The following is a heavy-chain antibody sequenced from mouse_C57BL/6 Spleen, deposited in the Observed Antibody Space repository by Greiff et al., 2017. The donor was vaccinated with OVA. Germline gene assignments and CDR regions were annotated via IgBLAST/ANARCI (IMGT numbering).Heavy chain of an antibody. CDR1: GYAFSSYW. CDR3: ASSEDYYGSRGYFDY. V-gene: IGHV1-80*01. Sequence: QVQLQQSGAELVKPGASVKISCKSSGYAFSSYWMNWVKQRPGKGLEWIGQIYPGDGDTNYNGKFQGKATMTSDKSSSTAYMQLLSLTSEDSAVYFCASSEDYYGSRGYFDYWGQGTTLTVSS. CDR2: IYPGDGDT. D-gene: IGHD1-1*01. J-gene: IGHJ2*01.